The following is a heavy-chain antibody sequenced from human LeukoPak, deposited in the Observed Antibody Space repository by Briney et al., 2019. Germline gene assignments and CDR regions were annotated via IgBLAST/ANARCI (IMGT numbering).Heavy chain of an antibody. D-gene: IGHD5-24*01. CDR3: AVNVEMATVYFDY. CDR1: GLSFSGYY. Sequence: SETLSLTCAVYGLSFSGYYWSWIRQPPGKGLEWVGEINHSGSTNYNPSLRSRVTISVDTSKNQFSLKLSSVSAADTAVYYCAVNVEMATVYFDYWGQGTLVTVSS. J-gene: IGHJ4*02. CDR2: INHSGST. V-gene: IGHV4-34*01.